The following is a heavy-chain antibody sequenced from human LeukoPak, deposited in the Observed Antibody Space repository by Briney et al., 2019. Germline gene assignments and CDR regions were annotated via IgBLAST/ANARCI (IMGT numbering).Heavy chain of an antibody. CDR1: GYTFTGYY. Sequence: ASVKVSCKASGYTFTGYYMQWVRQAPGQGLEWMGWINPNSGVTNYAQKFQGRVTMTRDTSISTAYMELSRLRSDDTAVYYCATILTGYYFPDYWGQGTLVTVSS. V-gene: IGHV1-2*02. CDR3: ATILTGYYFPDY. D-gene: IGHD3-9*01. CDR2: INPNSGVT. J-gene: IGHJ4*02.